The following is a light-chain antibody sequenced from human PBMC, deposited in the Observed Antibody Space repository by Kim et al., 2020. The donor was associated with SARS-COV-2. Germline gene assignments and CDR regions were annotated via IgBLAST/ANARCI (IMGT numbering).Light chain of an antibody. CDR3: QQYNDWPFT. V-gene: IGKV3-15*01. CDR1: QSVDTN. CDR2: GAF. Sequence: SVSPGQSVTPSCRARQSVDTNLAWYQQRRGQSPRLLVYGAFARAPGIPDSFTGSGSGTFFTLTISSLLSEDFAVYYCQQYNDWPFTFGQGTKLDI. J-gene: IGKJ2*01.